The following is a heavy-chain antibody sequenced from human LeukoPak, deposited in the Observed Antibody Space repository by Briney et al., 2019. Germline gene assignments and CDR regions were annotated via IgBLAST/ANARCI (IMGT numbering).Heavy chain of an antibody. D-gene: IGHD3-10*01. Sequence: SETLSLTCAVYGGSFCGYYWSWIRQPPGKGLEWIGEINHSGSTNYNPSLKSRVTISVDTSKNQFSLKLSSVTAADTAVYYCARGLWFGGLYFDPWGQGTLVTVSS. J-gene: IGHJ5*02. V-gene: IGHV4-34*01. CDR2: INHSGST. CDR3: ARGLWFGGLYFDP. CDR1: GGSFCGYY.